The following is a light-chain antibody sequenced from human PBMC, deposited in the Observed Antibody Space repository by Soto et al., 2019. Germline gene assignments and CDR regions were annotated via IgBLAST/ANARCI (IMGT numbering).Light chain of an antibody. J-gene: IGLJ1*01. Sequence: SYELTQPPSVAVAPGQTARITCGGNHIGSKSEHWYQQKPGQSPVLVVYDDSDRPSGIPERFSGANAGNTATRTISRVEAGDEADYYCQVWDSSSDHYVFGTGTKLTGL. V-gene: IGLV3-21*02. CDR2: DDS. CDR3: QVWDSSSDHYV. CDR1: HIGSKS.